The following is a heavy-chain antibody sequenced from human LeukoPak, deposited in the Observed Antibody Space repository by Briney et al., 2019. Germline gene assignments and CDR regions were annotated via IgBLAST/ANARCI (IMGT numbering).Heavy chain of an antibody. J-gene: IGHJ4*02. Sequence: GASVKVSCKASGYTFTSYGISWVRQAPGQGLEWMGWISAYNGNTNYAQKLQGRVTITRDTSASTAYMELSSLRSEDTAVYYCARGYCSSTSCYSTNFDYWGQGTLVTVSS. CDR1: GYTFTSYG. D-gene: IGHD2-2*01. CDR3: ARGYCSSTSCYSTNFDY. CDR2: ISAYNGNT. V-gene: IGHV1-18*01.